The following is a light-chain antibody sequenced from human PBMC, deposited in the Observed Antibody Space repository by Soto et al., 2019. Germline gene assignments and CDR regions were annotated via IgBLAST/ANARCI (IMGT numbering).Light chain of an antibody. Sequence: QAVVTQSPSASASLGASVKLTCTLSSGHSSYAIAWHQQQPEKGPRYLMKLNSDGSHSKGDGIPDRFSGSSSGAERYLTISSLQSEDEADYYCQTWGTGIPWVFGGGTKLTFL. CDR3: QTWGTGIPWV. CDR2: LNSDGSH. V-gene: IGLV4-69*01. CDR1: SGHSSYA. J-gene: IGLJ3*02.